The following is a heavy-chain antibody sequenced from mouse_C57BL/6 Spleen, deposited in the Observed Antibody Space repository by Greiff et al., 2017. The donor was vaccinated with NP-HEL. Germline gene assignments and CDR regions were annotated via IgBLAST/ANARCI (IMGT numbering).Heavy chain of an antibody. J-gene: IGHJ2*01. CDR1: GYAFSSSW. Sequence: VQLQQSGPELVKPGASVKISCKASGYAFSSSWMNWVKQRPGKGLEWIGRISPGDGDTNYNGKFKGKATLTADKSSSTAYMQLSSLTSEDSAVYVCARSHDSYYFDYWGQGTTLTVSS. CDR3: ARSHDSYYFDY. D-gene: IGHD2-4*01. V-gene: IGHV1-82*01. CDR2: ISPGDGDT.